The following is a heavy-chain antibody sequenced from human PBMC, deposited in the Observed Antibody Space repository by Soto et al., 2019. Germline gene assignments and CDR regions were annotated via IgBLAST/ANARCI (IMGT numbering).Heavy chain of an antibody. CDR3: AREGELGGSGSRYGDYYYYYGMDV. V-gene: IGHV4-4*07. Sequence: SETLSLTCTVSGGSISSYYWSWIRQPAGKGLEWIGRIYTSGSTNYNPSLKSRVTMSVDTSKNQFSLKLSSVTAADTAVYYCAREGELGGSGSRYGDYYYYYGMDVWGKGTTVTVSS. CDR2: IYTSGST. CDR1: GGSISSYY. D-gene: IGHD3-10*01. J-gene: IGHJ6*04.